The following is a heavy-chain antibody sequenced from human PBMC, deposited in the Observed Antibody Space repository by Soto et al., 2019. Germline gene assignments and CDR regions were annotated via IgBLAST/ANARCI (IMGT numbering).Heavy chain of an antibody. CDR3: ARGEQYSGRIFDY. D-gene: IGHD1-26*01. J-gene: IGHJ5*01. V-gene: IGHV6-1*01. Sequence: SQTLSLPGAITGDSVSSNSSGCSFVRQSPSRGLEWLGRTYYRSKWYYEYAVSVRGRITINPDTSKNQYSLQLNSVTPEDTAVYFCARGEQYSGRIFDYWGQGTLVTVSS. CDR1: GDSVSSNSSG. CDR2: TYYRSKWYY.